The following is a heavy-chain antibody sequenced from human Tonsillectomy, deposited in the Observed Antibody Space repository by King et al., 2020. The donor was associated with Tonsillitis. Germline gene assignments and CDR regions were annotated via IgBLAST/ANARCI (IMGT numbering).Heavy chain of an antibody. CDR3: ARDASDPLDSTFEY. CDR1: GYTFSGYF. D-gene: IGHD3-3*01. J-gene: IGHJ4*02. V-gene: IGHV1-2*02. CDR2: INPNSGRT. Sequence: QVQLVQSGAEVKKPGASVKVSCKTSGYTFSGYFIHWVQKAPGQGLEWMGWINPNSGRTKYAQKFQGRVTMTRDTSISTAYMELSRLTSDDTAVYYCARDASDPLDSTFEYWGQGTLVTVPS.